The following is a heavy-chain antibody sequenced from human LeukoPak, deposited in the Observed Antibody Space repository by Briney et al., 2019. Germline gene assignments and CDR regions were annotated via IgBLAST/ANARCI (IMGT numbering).Heavy chain of an antibody. CDR2: ISGSGHST. J-gene: IGHJ4*02. D-gene: IGHD3-10*01. CDR1: GFTFSSYA. Sequence: GGSLRLSCAASGFTFSSYAMSWVRQAPGKGLEWVSAISGSGHSTYYADSVKGRFTISRDNSKNTLYLQMNSLRAEDTAVYYCAKEGSGYVITYYFDYWGQGTLVTVSS. V-gene: IGHV3-23*01. CDR3: AKEGSGYVITYYFDY.